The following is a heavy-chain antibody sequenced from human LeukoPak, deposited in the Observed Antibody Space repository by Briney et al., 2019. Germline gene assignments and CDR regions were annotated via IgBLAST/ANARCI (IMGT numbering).Heavy chain of an antibody. CDR2: ISAYNGNT. CDR3: ARDAPKGGTGTTCFDY. Sequence: ASVKVSCKASGYTFTSYGISWVRQAPGQGLEWMGWISAYNGNTNYAQKLQGRVTMTTDTSTSTAYMELRGLRSDDTAVYYCARDAPKGGTGTTCFDYWGQGTLVTVSS. V-gene: IGHV1-18*01. CDR1: GYTFTSYG. D-gene: IGHD1-1*01. J-gene: IGHJ4*02.